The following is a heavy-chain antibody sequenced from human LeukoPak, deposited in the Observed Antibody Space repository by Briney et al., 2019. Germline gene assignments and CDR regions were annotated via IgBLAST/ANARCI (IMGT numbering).Heavy chain of an antibody. CDR3: ARDELEHDDVFDT. CDR1: GGTFSNYA. J-gene: IGHJ3*02. D-gene: IGHD3-3*01. V-gene: IGHV1-69*04. CDR2: IIPILDIA. Sequence: SVKVSCKASGGTFSNYAISWVRQAPGQGLEWMGRIIPILDIANYAQKFQGRVTIIADKSASTAYTELSSLRSEDTAVYYCARDELEHDDVFDTWGQGTMVTVSS.